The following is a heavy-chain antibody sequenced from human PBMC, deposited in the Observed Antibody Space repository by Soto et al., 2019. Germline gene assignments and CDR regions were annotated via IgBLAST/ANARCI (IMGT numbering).Heavy chain of an antibody. V-gene: IGHV4-34*01. D-gene: IGHD5-18*01. CDR2: INHSGST. J-gene: IGHJ6*02. CDR3: ARGPTWIQLSYYYYYGMDV. Sequence: PSETLSLTCAVYGGSFSGYYWSWVRQPPGKGLEWIGEINHSGSTNYNPSLKSRVTISVDTSKNQFSLKLSSVTAADTAVYYCARGPTWIQLSYYYYYGMDVWGQVTTVTVSS. CDR1: GGSFSGYY.